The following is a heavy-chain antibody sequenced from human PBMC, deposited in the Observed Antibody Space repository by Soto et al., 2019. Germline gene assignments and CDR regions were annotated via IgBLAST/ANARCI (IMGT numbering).Heavy chain of an antibody. CDR3: GRAIGRGIFRD. J-gene: IGHJ4*02. V-gene: IGHV3-21*01. CDR1: AFIFRTYG. Sequence: EVQLVESGGGLVKPGGSLRLSCTASAFIFRTYGMTWVRQAPGKGLEWVSSIYSSGTFIYYADSVKGRFTISRDDAKNSLFLQMNSLRAEDTAVYYCGRAIGRGIFRDWGQGTLVTVSS. D-gene: IGHD3-3*01. CDR2: IYSSGTFI.